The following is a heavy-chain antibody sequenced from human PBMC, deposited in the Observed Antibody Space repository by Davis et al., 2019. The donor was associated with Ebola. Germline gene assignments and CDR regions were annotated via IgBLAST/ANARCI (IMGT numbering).Heavy chain of an antibody. V-gene: IGHV3-11*06. CDR1: GFTFSDYY. J-gene: IGHJ6*04. CDR2: ISSSNSYT. CDR3: ARVLPYYYALDV. Sequence: GESLKISCAASGFTFSDYYMSWIRQAPGKGLEWVSYISSSNSYTNYADSVKGRFTISRDNAMNSLFLQMTSLRVEDTAVYYCARVLPYYYALDVWGKGTTVTVSS.